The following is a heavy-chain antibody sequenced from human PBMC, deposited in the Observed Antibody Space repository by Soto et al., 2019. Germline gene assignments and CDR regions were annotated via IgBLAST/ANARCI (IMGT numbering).Heavy chain of an antibody. CDR3: VGGQYYFDY. D-gene: IGHD3-16*01. Sequence: QVQLVESGGGVVQPGRSLRLSCAASGFPCTSYGMHWVHEGPDKGLEWVAIISYDGSDKYYADSVKGRFTISRDNSKNTLYLQMNSLRPEDTTLYYCVGGQYYFDYRGQGTLVIVSS. V-gene: IGHV3-30*03. J-gene: IGHJ4*02. CDR1: GFPCTSYG. CDR2: ISYDGSDK.